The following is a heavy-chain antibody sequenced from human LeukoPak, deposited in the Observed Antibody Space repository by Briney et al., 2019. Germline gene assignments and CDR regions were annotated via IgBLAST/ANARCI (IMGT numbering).Heavy chain of an antibody. D-gene: IGHD2-15*01. J-gene: IGHJ4*02. V-gene: IGHV3-74*01. CDR2: VSGDGSKT. CDR1: GFTFSDYY. Sequence: PGGSLRLSCAASGFTFSDYYMHWVRQTPGKGLVWVSRVSGDGSKTDYADSVKGRFTISRDNARNALYLQMNSLRDEDTAVYYCARVRSCKSAGCYSFFDFWGQGTLVTVSS. CDR3: ARVRSCKSAGCYSFFDF.